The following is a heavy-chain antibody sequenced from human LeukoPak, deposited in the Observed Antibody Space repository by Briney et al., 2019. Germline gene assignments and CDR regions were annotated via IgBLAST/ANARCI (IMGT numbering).Heavy chain of an antibody. Sequence: SETLSLTCAVYGGSFSGYYWSWIRQPPGKGLEWIGEINHSGSTNYNPSLKSRVTISVDTSKNQFSLKLSSVTAADTAVYYCARAAGGSLPYFDYWGQGTLVTVSS. CDR3: ARAAGGSLPYFDY. D-gene: IGHD6-13*01. J-gene: IGHJ4*02. CDR2: INHSGST. V-gene: IGHV4-34*01. CDR1: GGSFSGYY.